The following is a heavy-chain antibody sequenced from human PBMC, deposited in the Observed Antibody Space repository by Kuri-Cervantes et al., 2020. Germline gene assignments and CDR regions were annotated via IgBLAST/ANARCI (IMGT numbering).Heavy chain of an antibody. V-gene: IGHV1-2*04. D-gene: IGHD3-3*01. CDR2: INPNSGGT. J-gene: IGHJ6*02. Sequence: ASVKVSCKASGYTFTGYYMHWVRQAPGQGLEWMGWINPNSGGTNYAQKFQGWVTMTRDTSISTAYMELSRLRSDDTAVYYCARDSQRFGFLEWLSGMDVWGQGTTVTVSS. CDR3: ARDSQRFGFLEWLSGMDV. CDR1: GYTFTGYY.